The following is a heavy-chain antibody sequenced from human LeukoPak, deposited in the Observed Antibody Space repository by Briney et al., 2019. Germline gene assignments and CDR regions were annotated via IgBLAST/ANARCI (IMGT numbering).Heavy chain of an antibody. CDR2: IGGSGGST. V-gene: IGHV3-23*01. Sequence: PGGSLRLSCAASGFTFSSYAMSWVRQAPGKGLEWVSAIGGSGGSTYYADSVKGRFTISRDNSKNTLYLQMNSLRAEDTAVYYCAKGGPLVVPAARRWFDPWGQGTLVTVSS. D-gene: IGHD2-2*01. J-gene: IGHJ5*02. CDR1: GFTFSSYA. CDR3: AKGGPLVVPAARRWFDP.